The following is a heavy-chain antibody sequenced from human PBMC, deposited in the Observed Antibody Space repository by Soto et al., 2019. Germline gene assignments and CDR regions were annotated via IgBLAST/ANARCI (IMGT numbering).Heavy chain of an antibody. J-gene: IGHJ3*02. CDR3: AKDRGYYDSSGYFGAFDI. CDR1: GFTFSSYG. D-gene: IGHD3-22*01. V-gene: IGHV3-30*18. CDR2: ISYDGSNK. Sequence: QVQLVESGGGVVQPGRSLRLSCAASGFTFSSYGMHWVRQAPGKGLEWVAVISYDGSNKYYADSVKGRFTISRDNSKSTLYLQMNSLRAEDTAVYYCAKDRGYYDSSGYFGAFDIWGQGTMVTVSS.